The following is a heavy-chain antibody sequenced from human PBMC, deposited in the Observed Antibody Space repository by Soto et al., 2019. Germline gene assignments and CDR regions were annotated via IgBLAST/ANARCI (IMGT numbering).Heavy chain of an antibody. CDR2: IKSKTDGGTT. CDR1: GFTFSNAW. V-gene: IGHV3-15*07. J-gene: IGHJ6*02. CDR3: TTGPVGEFYYYYGMDV. Sequence: PGGSLRLSCAASGFTFSNAWMNWVRQAPGKGLEWVGRIKSKTDGGTTDYAAPVKGRFTISRDDSKNTLYLQMNSLKTEDTAVYYCTTGPVGEFYYYYGMDVWGQGTTVTVSS. D-gene: IGHD3-10*01.